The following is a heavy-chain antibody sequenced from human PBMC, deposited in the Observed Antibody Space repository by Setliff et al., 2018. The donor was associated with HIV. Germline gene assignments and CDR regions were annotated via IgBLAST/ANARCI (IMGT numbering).Heavy chain of an antibody. D-gene: IGHD6-19*01. CDR2: INPNSGGT. J-gene: IGHJ4*02. Sequence: SVKVSCKASGYSFTGYYMHWVRQAPGQGLEWMGRINPNSGGTNYAQKFQGRVTMTRDTSISTAYMELSRLRSDDTAVYYCTRDEVIEVAGDFDNWGQGTLVTVPQ. V-gene: IGHV1-2*06. CDR3: TRDEVIEVAGDFDN. CDR1: GYSFTGYY.